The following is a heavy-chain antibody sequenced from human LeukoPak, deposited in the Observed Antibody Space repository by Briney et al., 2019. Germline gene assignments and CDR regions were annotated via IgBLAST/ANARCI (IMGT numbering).Heavy chain of an antibody. CDR1: GYAFTSYG. V-gene: IGHV1-18*01. CDR3: ARDQWVGATSIYYYGMDV. CDR2: ISTYNGNT. Sequence: ASVKVSCKASGYAFTSYGISWVRQAPGQGLEWMGWISTYNGNTNYAQKLQGRVTMTTDTSTSTAYMELRSLRSDDTAVYYCARDQWVGATSIYYYGMDVWGQGTTVTVSS. J-gene: IGHJ6*02. D-gene: IGHD1-26*01.